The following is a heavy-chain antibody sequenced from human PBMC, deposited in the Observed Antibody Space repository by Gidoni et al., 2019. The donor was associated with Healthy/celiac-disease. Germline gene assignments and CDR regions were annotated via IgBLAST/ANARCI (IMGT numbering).Heavy chain of an antibody. D-gene: IGHD4-17*01. CDR2: TRNKANRYTT. V-gene: IGHV3-72*01. J-gene: IGHJ4*02. CDR1: GFPFSDHY. CDR3: ARYGGDYGDYGHPFDY. Sequence: EVKLVESGGGLVQPGGSLRLSCSASGFPFSDHYRDWVRHAPGKGLEWVGRTRNKANRYTTEYAASVKGRFTISRDDSKNSLYLQMNSLKTEDTAVYYCARYGGDYGDYGHPFDYWGQGTLVTVSS.